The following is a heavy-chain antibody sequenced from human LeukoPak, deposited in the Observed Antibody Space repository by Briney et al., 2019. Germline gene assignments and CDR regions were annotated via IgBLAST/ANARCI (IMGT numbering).Heavy chain of an antibody. CDR3: ARVPRGYCSSTGCYSDYYYYYYMDV. J-gene: IGHJ6*03. D-gene: IGHD2-2*02. Sequence: PSETLSLTCTVSGGSISSYYWSWIRQPPGKGLEWIGYIYYSGSTNYNPSLKSRVTISVDTSKNQFSLKLSSVTAADTAVYNCARVPRGYCSSTGCYSDYYYYYYMDVWGKGTTVTVSS. V-gene: IGHV4-59*01. CDR1: GGSISSYY. CDR2: IYYSGST.